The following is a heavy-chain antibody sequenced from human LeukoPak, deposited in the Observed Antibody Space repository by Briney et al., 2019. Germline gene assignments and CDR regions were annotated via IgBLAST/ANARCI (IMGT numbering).Heavy chain of an antibody. J-gene: IGHJ3*02. V-gene: IGHV4-59*01. Sequence: SGSLSLNCLVFGGSISSYYWSWVRHPPGKGLEWIGSINYSGSTNYNPSLKTRVTIPGDTSNNQLTLKLTTVTAADTTVYYWARGYYGSGSALAFDIWGQGTMVTVSS. CDR3: ARGYYGSGSALAFDI. D-gene: IGHD3-10*01. CDR2: INYSGST. CDR1: GGSISSYY.